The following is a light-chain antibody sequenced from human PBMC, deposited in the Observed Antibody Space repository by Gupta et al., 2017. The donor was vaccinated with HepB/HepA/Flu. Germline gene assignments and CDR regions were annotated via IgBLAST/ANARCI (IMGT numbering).Light chain of an antibody. CDR3: QQYGSSVCS. CDR2: GAS. V-gene: IGKV3-20*01. J-gene: IGKJ2*04. Sequence: EIVLTQSPGTLSLSPGERATLSCRASQSVSSNYLAWYQQKPGQAPRLLIYGASTRATGIPDRFSGSGSGTDFTLTISRLEPEDFAVYYCQQYGSSVCSFGQGTKLEIK. CDR1: QSVSSNY.